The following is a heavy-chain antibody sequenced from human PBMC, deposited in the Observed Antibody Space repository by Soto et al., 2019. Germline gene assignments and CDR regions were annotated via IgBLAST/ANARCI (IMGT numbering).Heavy chain of an antibody. CDR2: INPSGGST. V-gene: IGHV1-46*01. Sequence: QVQLVQSGAEVKKPGASVRVCCKASGYTFTSCYMHWVRQAPGQGLEWMGIINPSGGSTNYAQKCQDRVTMTRDTSTSTVYMELSSPRSEDTAMYYCATADKGGSYWGQGTLVTVSS. CDR3: ATADKGGSY. D-gene: IGHD1-26*01. J-gene: IGHJ4*02. CDR1: GYTFTSCY.